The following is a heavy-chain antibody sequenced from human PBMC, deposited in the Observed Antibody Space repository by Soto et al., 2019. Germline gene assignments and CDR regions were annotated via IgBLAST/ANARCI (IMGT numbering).Heavy chain of an antibody. J-gene: IGHJ4*02. V-gene: IGHV3-23*01. Sequence: EVQLLESGGALVQPGGSLRLSCAASGFTFSNYAMTWVRQAPGKGLEWVSTISGSGVRTYYADSVKGRFTISRDNSKNTLYLQVITLRPEDTAVYYCAKDAGAITKYVFDHWGQGTLVTVSS. CDR2: ISGSGVRT. CDR1: GFTFSNYA. D-gene: IGHD1-1*01. CDR3: AKDAGAITKYVFDH.